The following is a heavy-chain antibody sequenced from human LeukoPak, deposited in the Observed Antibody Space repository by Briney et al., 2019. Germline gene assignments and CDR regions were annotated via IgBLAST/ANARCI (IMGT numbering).Heavy chain of an antibody. CDR2: INHDGGDK. J-gene: IGHJ4*02. Sequence: GGSLRLSCVASGFIFRNYWMSWVRQAPGKGLEWVANINHDGGDKNHVDSVKGRFTISRDNAKSSLYLQMNSLRVEDTAVYYCAITGGPTVTAFDLWGQGILVTVSS. V-gene: IGHV3-7*02. CDR3: AITGGPTVTAFDL. CDR1: GFIFRNYW. D-gene: IGHD4-11*01.